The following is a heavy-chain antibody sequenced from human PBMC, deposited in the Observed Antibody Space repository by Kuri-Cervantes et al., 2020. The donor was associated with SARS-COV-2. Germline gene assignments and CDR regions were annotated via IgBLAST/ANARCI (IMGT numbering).Heavy chain of an antibody. CDR3: IRHDFWSGIFFDY. J-gene: IGHJ4*02. CDR2: IRSKAYGGTT. Sequence: GGSLRLSCTASGFTFGDYAMSWVRQAPGKGLEWVGFIRSKAYGGTTEYAASVKGRFTISRDDSKSIAYLQMNSLKTEDTAVYYCIRHDFWSGIFFDYWGQGTLVTVSS. D-gene: IGHD3-3*01. CDR1: GFTFGDYA. V-gene: IGHV3-49*04.